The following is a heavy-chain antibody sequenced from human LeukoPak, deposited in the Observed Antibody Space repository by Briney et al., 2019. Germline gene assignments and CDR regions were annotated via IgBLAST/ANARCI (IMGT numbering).Heavy chain of an antibody. CDR3: AKYIVVGSGYYYFDY. D-gene: IGHD3-22*01. Sequence: GGSLRLSCAASGFTFSSYTMSWVRQAPGKGLEWVSALSGSGGSTYYADSVKGRFTISRDNSKNTLYLQMNSLRAEDTAVYYCAKYIVVGSGYYYFDYWGQGTLVTVSS. CDR2: LSGSGGST. J-gene: IGHJ4*02. CDR1: GFTFSSYT. V-gene: IGHV3-23*01.